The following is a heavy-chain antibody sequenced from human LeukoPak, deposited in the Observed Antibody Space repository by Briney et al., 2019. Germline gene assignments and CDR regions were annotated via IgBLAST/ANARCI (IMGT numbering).Heavy chain of an antibody. CDR1: GYSFTSYW. CDR3: ARRTTWGVTPDNDAFDI. D-gene: IGHD3-10*01. CDR2: IYPGDSDT. V-gene: IGHV5-51*01. Sequence: GESLKISCKGSGYSFTSYWIGWVRQMPGKGLEWMGIIYPGDSDTRYSPSFQGQVTISADKSISTAYLQWSSLKASDTAMYYCARRTTWGVTPDNDAFDIWGQGTMVTVSS. J-gene: IGHJ3*02.